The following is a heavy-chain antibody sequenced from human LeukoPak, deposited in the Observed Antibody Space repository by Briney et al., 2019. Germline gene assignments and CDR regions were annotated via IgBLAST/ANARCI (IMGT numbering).Heavy chain of an antibody. CDR2: IYYSGST. CDR3: AMGPEVGATPFDY. J-gene: IGHJ4*02. V-gene: IGHV4-59*01. Sequence: PSETLSLTCAVYGGSFSGYYWSWIRQPPGKGLEWIGYIYYSGSTNYNPSLKSRVTISVDTSKNQFSLKLSSVTATDTAVYYCAMGPEVGATPFDYWGQGTLVTVSS. CDR1: GGSFSGYY. D-gene: IGHD1-26*01.